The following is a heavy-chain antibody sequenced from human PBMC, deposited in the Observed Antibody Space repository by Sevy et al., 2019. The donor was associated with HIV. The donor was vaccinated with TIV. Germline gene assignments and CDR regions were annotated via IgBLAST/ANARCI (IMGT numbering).Heavy chain of an antibody. J-gene: IGHJ5*02. D-gene: IGHD3-10*01. CDR1: GFTFSSYA. V-gene: IGHV3-23*01. CDR2: ISGSGGST. Sequence: GGSLRLSCAASGFTFSSYAMSWVRQAPGKGLEWVSAISGSGGSTYYADSVKGRFTISRDNSKNTLYLQMNSLRAEETAVYYCAKGRLLWFREALLFDPWGQGTLVTVSS. CDR3: AKGRLLWFREALLFDP.